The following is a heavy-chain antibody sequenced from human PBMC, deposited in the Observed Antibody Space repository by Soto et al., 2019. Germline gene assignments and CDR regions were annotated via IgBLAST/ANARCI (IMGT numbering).Heavy chain of an antibody. J-gene: IGHJ6*02. V-gene: IGHV1-24*01. CDR3: ATAYPLTITMVRGHYYYYGMDV. D-gene: IGHD3-10*01. Sequence: ASVKVSCKVSGYTLTELSMHWVRQAPGKGLEWMGGFDPVDGETIYAQKFQGRVTMTEDTSTDTAYMELSSLRSEDTAVYYCATAYPLTITMVRGHYYYYGMDVWGQGTTVTVSS. CDR1: GYTLTELS. CDR2: FDPVDGET.